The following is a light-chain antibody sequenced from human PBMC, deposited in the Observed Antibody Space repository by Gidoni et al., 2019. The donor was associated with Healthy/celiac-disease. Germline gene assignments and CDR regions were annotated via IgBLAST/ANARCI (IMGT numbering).Light chain of an antibody. Sequence: EIVLTQSPGTLSLSPGERATLSCRASQSVSSSYLAWYQQKPGQAPRLLIYGASSRATGIPDRFSGSGSGTDFTLTISRLEPEDFAVYYCQQYGSSPLLTFXAXTKVEIK. CDR3: QQYGSSPLLT. J-gene: IGKJ4*01. CDR1: QSVSSSY. V-gene: IGKV3-20*01. CDR2: GAS.